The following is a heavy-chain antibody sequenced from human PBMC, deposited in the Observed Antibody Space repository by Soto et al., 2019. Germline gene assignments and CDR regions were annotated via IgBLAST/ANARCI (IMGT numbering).Heavy chain of an antibody. CDR1: GGSITTNTYY. CDR3: ASQLGRCFDC. V-gene: IGHV4-39*01. CDR2: IFYSGNT. D-gene: IGHD1-26*01. J-gene: IGHJ4*02. Sequence: QLQLQESGPGLVKPSETLSLTCTVSGGSITTNTYYWGWIRQSPGKGLEWIGNIFYSGNTYYNPSPKRPVTIPVATSTNQFSPKVTSVTAADPAVYYCASQLGRCFDCWCQGTLVTVSS.